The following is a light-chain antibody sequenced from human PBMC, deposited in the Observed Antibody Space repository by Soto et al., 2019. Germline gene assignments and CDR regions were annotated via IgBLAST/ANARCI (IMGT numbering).Light chain of an antibody. V-gene: IGKV1-5*03. J-gene: IGKJ1*01. CDR3: QQYNSYPWT. Sequence: DIQMTQSPSTLSASVGARFTITCRASQSISRWLEWYQQKPGKAPKLLXYKASSLESGVPSRFRGSGSGTEFTLTISSLQPDDFETYYCQQYNSYPWTFGQGTKVDIK. CDR2: KAS. CDR1: QSISRW.